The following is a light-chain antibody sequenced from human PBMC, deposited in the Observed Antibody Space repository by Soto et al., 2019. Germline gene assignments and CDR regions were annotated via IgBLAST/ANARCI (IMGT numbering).Light chain of an antibody. CDR1: QSVTSN. V-gene: IGKV3-15*01. J-gene: IGKJ2*01. CDR3: QKYSKRPST. Sequence: EIVMTQSPVTLSVSPGDRATLSCRASQSVTSNLAWCQQKPGQAPTLLLYGASTRATGIAASCRGRGSGAEFTFTSSSVQYEDFAVYYRQKYSKRPSTFGQGTTLEI. CDR2: GAS.